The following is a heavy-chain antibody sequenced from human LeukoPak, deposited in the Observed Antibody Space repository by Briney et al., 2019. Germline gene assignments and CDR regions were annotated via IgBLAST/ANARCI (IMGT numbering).Heavy chain of an antibody. D-gene: IGHD4-11*01. V-gene: IGHV3-30*02. CDR2: IRNNGDNK. Sequence: PGGSLRLSCAASGFTFSTYGMHWVRQAPGKGLEWVSFIRNNGDNKYYADSVKGRFTISRDNAKNSLYLQMNSLRAEDTAVYYCARDSGTTVTTFFDYWGQGTLVTVSS. CDR1: GFTFSTYG. J-gene: IGHJ4*02. CDR3: ARDSGTTVTTFFDY.